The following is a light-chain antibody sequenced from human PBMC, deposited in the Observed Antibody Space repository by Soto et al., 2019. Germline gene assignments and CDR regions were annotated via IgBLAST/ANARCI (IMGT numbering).Light chain of an antibody. V-gene: IGLV2-14*01. J-gene: IGLJ1*01. CDR1: SSDVAVYNY. Sequence: QSLLTQPASVSGSPGHSITISCTGTSSDVAVYNYVSWYQQHPGKAPKLMIYEVSNRPSGVSNRFSGSKSGNTASLTISGLQAAEEADYYCCSDTNGSTYVFGTGTK. CDR2: EVS. CDR3: CSDTNGSTYV.